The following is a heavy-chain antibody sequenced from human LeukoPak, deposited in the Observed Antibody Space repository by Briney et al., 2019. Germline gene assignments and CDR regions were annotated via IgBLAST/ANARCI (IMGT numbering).Heavy chain of an antibody. CDR2: IYYSGST. J-gene: IGHJ5*02. V-gene: IGHV4-59*01. CDR3: ARGPPDYMSPNWFDP. CDR1: GGSISSYY. Sequence: PSETLSLTCTVSGGSISSYYWSWIRQPPGKGLEWIGYIYYSGSTNYNPSLKSRVTISVDTSKNQFSLKLSSVTAADTAVYYCARGPPDYMSPNWFDPWGQGTLVTVSS. D-gene: IGHD3-10*01.